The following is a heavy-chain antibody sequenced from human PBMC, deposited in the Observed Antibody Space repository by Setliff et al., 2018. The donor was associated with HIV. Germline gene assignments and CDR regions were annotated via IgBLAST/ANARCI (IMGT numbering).Heavy chain of an antibody. V-gene: IGHV4-39*01. CDR1: GGSISSGNYY. CDR2: IYNSGYT. CDR3: ARAGMGALRSLFDY. J-gene: IGHJ4*02. D-gene: IGHD1-26*01. Sequence: SETLSLTCTVSGGSISSGNYYWGWIRQPPEKGLEWIGSIYNSGYTHYNPSLKSRFTISVDTSKNQFSLKLNSVTAADTAIYYCARAGMGALRSLFDYWGQGTLVTVSS.